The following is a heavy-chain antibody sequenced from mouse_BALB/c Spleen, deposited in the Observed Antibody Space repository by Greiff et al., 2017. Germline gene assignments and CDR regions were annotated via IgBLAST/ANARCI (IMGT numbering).Heavy chain of an antibody. V-gene: IGHV1-7*01. CDR3: ARFGDYDEGYARDC. D-gene: IGHD2-4*01. J-gene: IGHJ4*01. CDR1: GYTFTSYW. Sequence: VQLQQSGAELAKPGASVKMSCKASGYTFTSYWMHWVKQRPGQGLEWIGYINPSTGDTEYKQKFKDKATLTADQSSSTAYMQLSSLTSEVSAVYYCARFGDYDEGYARDCGGRGTAVTVYS. CDR2: INPSTGDT.